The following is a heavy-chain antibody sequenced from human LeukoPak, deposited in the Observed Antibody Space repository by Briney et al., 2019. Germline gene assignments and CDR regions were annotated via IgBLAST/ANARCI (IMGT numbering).Heavy chain of an antibody. V-gene: IGHV1-2*06. Sequence: GASVKVSCKASGYTFTRYYMHWVRQAPGQGLEWMGRINPNSGGTNYAQKFQSRVTMTRDTSNSTAYMELSRLRSDDTAVYYCASSTWLLKLDYWGQGTLVTVSS. CDR3: ASSTWLLKLDY. D-gene: IGHD3-9*01. CDR2: INPNSGGT. J-gene: IGHJ4*02. CDR1: GYTFTRYY.